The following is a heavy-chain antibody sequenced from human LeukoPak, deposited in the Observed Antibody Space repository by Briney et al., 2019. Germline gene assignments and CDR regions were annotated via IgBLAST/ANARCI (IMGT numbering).Heavy chain of an antibody. CDR1: GGSISSYY. CDR3: ARQSISGSSLSYFDY. V-gene: IGHV4-59*01. D-gene: IGHD3-22*01. Sequence: SETLSLTCTVSGGSISSYYWSWIRQPPGKGLEWIGNIYDSGNTNYNPSLKSRVTISVDTSKNQCSLKLSSVTAADTAVYYCARQSISGSSLSYFDYWGQGTLVTVSS. CDR2: IYDSGNT. J-gene: IGHJ4*02.